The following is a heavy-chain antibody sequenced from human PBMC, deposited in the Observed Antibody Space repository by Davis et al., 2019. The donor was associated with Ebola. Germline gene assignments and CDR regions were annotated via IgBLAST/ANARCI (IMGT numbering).Heavy chain of an antibody. CDR3: ARGTRYYYGSGSYGRPRGWFDP. CDR2: INHSGST. D-gene: IGHD3-10*01. Sequence: PSETLSLTCAVYGGSFSGYYWSWIRQPPGKGLEWIGEINHSGSTNYNPSLKSRVTISVDTSKNQFSLKLSSVTAADTAVYYCARGTRYYYGSGSYGRPRGWFDPWGQGTLVTVSS. J-gene: IGHJ5*02. CDR1: GGSFSGYY. V-gene: IGHV4-34*01.